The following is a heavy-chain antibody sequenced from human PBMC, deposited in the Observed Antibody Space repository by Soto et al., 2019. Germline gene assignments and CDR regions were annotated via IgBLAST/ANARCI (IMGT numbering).Heavy chain of an antibody. V-gene: IGHV1-18*04. CDR2: INPSSGNT. D-gene: IGHD5-12*01. J-gene: IGHJ4*02. CDR3: AREMYSGYIHDFDY. Sequence: QVQMVQSGAEVKKPGASMKVSCKTSGYTFSSHGISWVRQAPGQGLEWMGWINPSSGNTHFAQKVQGRVTLTTDSSTNTAYMELRSLTSDDTAMYYCAREMYSGYIHDFDYWGQGTLVTVSS. CDR1: GYTFSSHG.